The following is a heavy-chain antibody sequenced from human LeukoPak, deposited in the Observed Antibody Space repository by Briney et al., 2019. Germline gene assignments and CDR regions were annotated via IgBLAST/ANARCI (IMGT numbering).Heavy chain of an antibody. CDR1: GGSISSYY. CDR3: ARSSESYDSSGYYSYYFDN. Sequence: SETLSLTCTVSGGSISSYYWSWIRQPPGRGLEWIGYIHYTGSTNYKSSLKSRVTISVDKSKNQFSLKLRSVTAADTAVYYCARSSESYDSSGYYSYYFDNWGQGTLVTVSS. V-gene: IGHV4-59*01. J-gene: IGHJ4*02. D-gene: IGHD3-22*01. CDR2: IHYTGST.